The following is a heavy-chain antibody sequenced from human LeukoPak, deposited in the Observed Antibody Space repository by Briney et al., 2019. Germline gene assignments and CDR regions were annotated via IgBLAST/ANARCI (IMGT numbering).Heavy chain of an antibody. CDR2: INPDGDGM. V-gene: IGHV3-7*01. CDR3: AAWTDRGYSY. D-gene: IGHD5-12*01. J-gene: IGHJ4*02. CDR1: GFTFSRSW. Sequence: GGSLRLSCTAPGFTFSRSWMNWLRQAPGKGLEWVANINPDGDGMRFVDSVKGRFTMSRDNAQSSLHLQMNSLRVEDTAFYYCAAWTDRGYSYWGQGVLVTVSS.